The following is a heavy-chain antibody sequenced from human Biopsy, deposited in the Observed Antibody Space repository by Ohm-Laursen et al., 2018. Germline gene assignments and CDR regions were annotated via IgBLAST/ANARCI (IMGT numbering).Heavy chain of an antibody. Sequence: LSLTCAASGFTFSSYAMTWVRQAPGKGLEWASVINTSGGSTHYAVSVKGRFTISRDTSKNTLYLRMNSLRAEDTAVYYCAKPADSYGSEFYFDYWGQGTLVTVSS. CDR1: GFTFSSYA. D-gene: IGHD4-17*01. V-gene: IGHV3-23*01. J-gene: IGHJ4*02. CDR3: AKPADSYGSEFYFDY. CDR2: INTSGGST.